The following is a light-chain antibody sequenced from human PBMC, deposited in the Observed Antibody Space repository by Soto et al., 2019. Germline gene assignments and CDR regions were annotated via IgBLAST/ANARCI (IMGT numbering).Light chain of an antibody. Sequence: EVVLTQSPGTLSLSPGERAALSCRASQSVSSSYLAWYQQKPGQTPRLLIYGASNRDTGIPDRFSGSGSGTDFSLTISRQEPEDFAVYYCQQYGTLPRTFGEGTKVEIK. CDR2: GAS. V-gene: IGKV3-20*01. J-gene: IGKJ1*01. CDR3: QQYGTLPRT. CDR1: QSVSSSY.